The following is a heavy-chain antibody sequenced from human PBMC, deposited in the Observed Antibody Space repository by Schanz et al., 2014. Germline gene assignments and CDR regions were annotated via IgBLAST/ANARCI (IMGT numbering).Heavy chain of an antibody. J-gene: IGHJ4*02. Sequence: VQLVESGGGVVQPGRSLRLSCAASGFNFSNSWMSWVRQAPGKGLEWVANIKQDGRDKDYVDSVKGRFTISRDNAKNSVFLQMNSLRGEDTAVYYCVPMSIAAHWGQGTLVTVSS. D-gene: IGHD6-6*01. CDR2: IKQDGRDK. CDR3: VPMSIAAH. V-gene: IGHV3-7*01. CDR1: GFNFSNSW.